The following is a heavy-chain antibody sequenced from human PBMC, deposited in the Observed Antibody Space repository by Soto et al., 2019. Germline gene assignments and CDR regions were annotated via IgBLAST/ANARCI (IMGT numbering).Heavy chain of an antibody. CDR3: SRERGRYSSTDWFDP. D-gene: IGHD2-15*01. Sequence: SVKVSCKASGGTFSSSAISWVPRAPGQGLEWLGGIIPIFSTANYAQKFQGRVTITADESTSTAYMELSSLRSEDTAVYYCSRERGRYSSTDWFDPWGQGTLVTVSS. CDR1: GGTFSSSA. J-gene: IGHJ5*02. V-gene: IGHV1-69*13. CDR2: IIPIFSTA.